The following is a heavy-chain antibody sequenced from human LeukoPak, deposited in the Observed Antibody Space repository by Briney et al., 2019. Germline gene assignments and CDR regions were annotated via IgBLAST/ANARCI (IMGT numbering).Heavy chain of an antibody. J-gene: IGHJ4*02. CDR1: GFTFSSYE. CDR2: ISSSGSTI. Sequence: PGGSLRLSCAASGFTFSSYEMNWVRQAPGKGLEWVSYISSSGSTIYYADSVKGRFTISRDNAKNSLYLQMNSLRAEGTAVYYCARDSGSYVNYFDYWGQGTLVTVSS. V-gene: IGHV3-48*03. CDR3: ARDSGSYVNYFDY. D-gene: IGHD1-26*01.